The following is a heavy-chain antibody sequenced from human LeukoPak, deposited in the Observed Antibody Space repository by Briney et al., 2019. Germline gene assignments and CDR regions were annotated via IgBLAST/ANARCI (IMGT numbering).Heavy chain of an antibody. V-gene: IGHV3-21*01. D-gene: IGHD2-15*01. CDR2: ISSSSTYI. Sequence: GGSLRLSCAASGFTFSSYSMNRVRQAPGKGLEWVPSISSSSTYIYYADSVKGRFTISRDNAKNSLYLQMNSLRVEDTAVYYCARVGCSGGRCPGYGMDVWGQGTTVTVSS. CDR1: GFTFSSYS. CDR3: ARVGCSGGRCPGYGMDV. J-gene: IGHJ6*02.